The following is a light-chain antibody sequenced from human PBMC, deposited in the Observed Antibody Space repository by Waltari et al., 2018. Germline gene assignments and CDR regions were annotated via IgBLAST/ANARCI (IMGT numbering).Light chain of an antibody. CDR3: QESVSTPKGT. V-gene: IGKV1-39*01. CDR1: QSISTF. CDR2: AAS. J-gene: IGKJ3*01. Sequence: DIQMTQSPSSLSASVGDRVTITCRASQSISTFLNWYQQKEGRAPKLLIYAASTLHRGVPSRFSGSGAGSDFTLTISSLQPEDSATYHCQESVSTPKGTFGPGTKVEIK.